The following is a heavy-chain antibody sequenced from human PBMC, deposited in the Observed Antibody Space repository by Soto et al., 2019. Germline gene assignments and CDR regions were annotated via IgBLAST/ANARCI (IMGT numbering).Heavy chain of an antibody. CDR2: FDPEDGET. CDR1: GYTLTELS. D-gene: IGHD5-12*01. V-gene: IGHV1-24*01. Sequence: ASLKVSCKVSGYTLTELSMHWVRQAPGKGLEWMGGFDPEDGETIYAQKFQGRVTMTEDTSTDTAYMELSSLRSEDTAVYYCATDWGYSGYDFVYWGQGTLVTVSS. J-gene: IGHJ4*02. CDR3: ATDWGYSGYDFVY.